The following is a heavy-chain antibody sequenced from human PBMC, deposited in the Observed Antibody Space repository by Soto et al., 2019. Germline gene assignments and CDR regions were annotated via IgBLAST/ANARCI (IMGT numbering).Heavy chain of an antibody. CDR1: GGTFSSYA. J-gene: IGHJ6*02. D-gene: IGHD2-15*01. V-gene: IGHV1-69*01. CDR3: ARTDGCSGGSCYRYYYYGMDV. Sequence: QVQLVQSGAEVKKPGSSVKVSCKASGGTFSSYAISWVRQAPGQGLEWMGGIIPIFGTANYAQKFQGRVTITADESTSTAYMEMSSLISEDTAVYYCARTDGCSGGSCYRYYYYGMDVWGQGTTVTVSS. CDR2: IIPIFGTA.